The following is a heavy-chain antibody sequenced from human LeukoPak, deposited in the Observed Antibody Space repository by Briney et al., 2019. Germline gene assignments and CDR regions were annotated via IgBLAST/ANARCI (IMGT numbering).Heavy chain of an antibody. CDR1: GLTVSSSY. V-gene: IGHV3-53*04. J-gene: IGHJ4*02. Sequence: GGSLRLSCAAPGLTVSSSYMSWVRQAPGKGLEWVSIIYIGDNPHYTDSVKGRFTISRHNSKNTLYLQMNNLRAEDTAVYYCARVRPWVFDYWGQGTLVTVSS. CDR3: ARVRPWVFDY. CDR2: IYIGDNP.